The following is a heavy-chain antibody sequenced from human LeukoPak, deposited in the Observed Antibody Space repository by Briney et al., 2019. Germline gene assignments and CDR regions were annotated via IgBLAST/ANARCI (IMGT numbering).Heavy chain of an antibody. D-gene: IGHD2/OR15-2a*01. Sequence: SETLSLTCTVSGGSISSYYWSWIRQPPGKGLEWIGYIYYSGSTNYNPSLRSRVTISVDTSKNQFSLKLSSATAADTAVYYCARELYRRGYFDYWGQGTLVTVSS. V-gene: IGHV4-59*01. CDR3: ARELYRRGYFDY. CDR2: IYYSGST. CDR1: GGSISSYY. J-gene: IGHJ4*02.